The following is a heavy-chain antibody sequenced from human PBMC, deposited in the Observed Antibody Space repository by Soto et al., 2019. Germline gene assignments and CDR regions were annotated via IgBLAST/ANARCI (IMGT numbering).Heavy chain of an antibody. V-gene: IGHV5-51*01. CDR2: IYPGDSDT. CDR1: GYSFTSYW. J-gene: IGHJ3*02. Sequence: GESLKISCKGSGYSFTSYWIGWGRQMPGKGLEWMGIIYPGDSDTRYSPSFQGQVAISADKSISTASMQWSSLKASDMAMYYCAICGLGGGQEDTAMAYCFDIWGQGTMVTVSS. CDR3: AICGLGGGQEDTAMAYCFDI. D-gene: IGHD5-18*01.